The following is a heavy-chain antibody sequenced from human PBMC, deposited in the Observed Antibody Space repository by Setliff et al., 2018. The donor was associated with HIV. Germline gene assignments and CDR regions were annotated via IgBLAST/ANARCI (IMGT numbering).Heavy chain of an antibody. V-gene: IGHV4-39*01. CDR3: ARRQQLWLLYAFDI. CDR2: IYYSGST. CDR1: GGSISSSSYY. Sequence: SETLSLTCTVSGGSISSSSYYWGWIRQPPGKGLEWIGSIYYSGSTYYNPSLKSRVTISVDTSKNQFSLKPSSVTAADTAVYYCARRQQLWLLYAFDIWGQGTMVTVSS. D-gene: IGHD5-18*01. J-gene: IGHJ3*02.